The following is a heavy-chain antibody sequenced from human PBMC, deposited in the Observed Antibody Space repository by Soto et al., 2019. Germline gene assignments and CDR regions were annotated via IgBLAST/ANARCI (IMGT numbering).Heavy chain of an antibody. D-gene: IGHD4-17*01. CDR1: GGSFSCYY. V-gene: IGHV4-34*01. J-gene: IGHJ4*02. CDR2: INHSGST. Sequence: SETLSLTCAVYGGSFSCYYWSWIRQPPGKGLEWIGEINHSGSTNYNPSLKSRVTMSVDTSKNQFSLKLSSVTAADTAVYYCARTGGKPTVTNFDYWGQGTLVTVSS. CDR3: ARTGGKPTVTNFDY.